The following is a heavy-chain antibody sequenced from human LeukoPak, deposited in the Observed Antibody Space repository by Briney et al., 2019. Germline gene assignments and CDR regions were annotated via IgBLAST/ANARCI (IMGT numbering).Heavy chain of an antibody. CDR1: GFTFSSYA. D-gene: IGHD7-27*01. CDR3: AKEASGGGEIFDY. CDR2: ISYDGSNK. J-gene: IGHJ4*02. Sequence: GGSLRLSCAASGFTFSSYAMHWVRQAPGKGLEWVAVISYDGSNKYYADSVKGRFTISRDNSKNTLYLQMNSLRAEDTAVYYCAKEASGGGEIFDYWGQRTLVTVSS. V-gene: IGHV3-30-3*01.